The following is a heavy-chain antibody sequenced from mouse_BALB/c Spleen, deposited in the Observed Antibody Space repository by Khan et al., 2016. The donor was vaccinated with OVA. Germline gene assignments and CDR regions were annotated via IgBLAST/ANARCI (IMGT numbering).Heavy chain of an antibody. CDR3: ARGDGYYVYFDY. V-gene: IGHV1-81*01. CDR2: IYPGSDNA. D-gene: IGHD2-3*01. CDR1: GYTFTYYV. Sequence: QVRLQQSGPELVKPGASVKMSCKASGYTFTYYVITWVKQRTGQGLEWIGEIYPGSDNAYYNERFKGKATPTADKSSNTTHMQLSSLTSEDSAVYFCARGDGYYVYFDYWGQGTTLTVS. J-gene: IGHJ2*01.